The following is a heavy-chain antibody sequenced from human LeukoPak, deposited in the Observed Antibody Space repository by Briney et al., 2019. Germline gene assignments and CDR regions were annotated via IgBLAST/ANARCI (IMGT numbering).Heavy chain of an antibody. CDR2: MNPNSGNT. D-gene: IGHD4-17*01. Sequence: ASVKVSCKASGYTFTSYDINWVRQATGQGLEWMGWMNPNSGNTGYAQRFQGRVTTTEDTSTDTAYMELSSRRSEDTAMYYCARDRTTSPRPGYTLDYWGQGTLVTVSS. CDR3: ARDRTTSPRPGYTLDY. J-gene: IGHJ4*02. V-gene: IGHV1-8*02. CDR1: GYTFTSYD.